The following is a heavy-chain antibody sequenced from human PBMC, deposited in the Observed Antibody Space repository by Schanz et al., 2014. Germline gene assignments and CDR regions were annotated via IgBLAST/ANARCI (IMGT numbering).Heavy chain of an antibody. CDR2: ISSSGSSI. J-gene: IGHJ4*02. CDR3: VPMSIAAH. V-gene: IGHV3-21*01. D-gene: IGHD6-6*01. CDR1: GFTFNNFN. Sequence: EVQLVESGGGLLQPGGSLRLSCAASGFTFNNFNMNWVRQAPGKGLEWVSSISSSGSSIFYADSVKGRFTISRDNAKNSLYLQMNSLRAEDTAVYYCVPMSIAAHWGQGTLVTVSS.